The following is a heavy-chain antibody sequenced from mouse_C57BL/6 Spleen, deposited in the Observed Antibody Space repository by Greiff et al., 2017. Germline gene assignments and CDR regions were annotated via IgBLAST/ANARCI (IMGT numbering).Heavy chain of an antibody. Sequence: QVQLQQPGAELVRPGSSVKLSCKASGYTFTSYWMHWVKQRPIQGLEWIGNIDPSDSETHYNQKFKDKATLTVDKSSSTAYMQLSSLTSEDSAVYYGARSHYYGSTWFAYWGQGTLVTVSA. CDR1: GYTFTSYW. CDR2: IDPSDSET. D-gene: IGHD1-1*01. V-gene: IGHV1-52*01. J-gene: IGHJ3*01. CDR3: ARSHYYGSTWFAY.